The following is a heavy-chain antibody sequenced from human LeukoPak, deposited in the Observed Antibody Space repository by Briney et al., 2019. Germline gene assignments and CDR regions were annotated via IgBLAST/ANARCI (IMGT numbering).Heavy chain of an antibody. CDR1: GFTVSSNY. CDR2: IYSGGTT. D-gene: IGHD7-27*01. V-gene: IGHV3-66*01. J-gene: IGHJ3*02. CDR3: ARETGDDAFDI. Sequence: GGSLRLSCAASGFTVSSNYMSWVRQAPGKGLEWVSVIYSGGTTYYADSVKGRFTISRDNSEKTLYLQMNSLRAEDTAVYYCARETGDDAFDIWGQGTMVTVSS.